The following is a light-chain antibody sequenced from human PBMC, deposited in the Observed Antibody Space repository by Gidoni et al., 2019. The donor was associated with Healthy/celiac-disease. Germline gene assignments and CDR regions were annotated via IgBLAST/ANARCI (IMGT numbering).Light chain of an antibody. CDR1: SSDVGGYNY. Sequence: QSALTQPASVSGSPGQSTTISCTGTSSDVGGYNYVSWYQQPPGKAPKIMIYEVSNRPSGVSNRFSGSKSGNTASLTISGLQAEDEADYYCSSYTSSSTYVFGTGTKVTVL. CDR2: EVS. J-gene: IGLJ1*01. CDR3: SSYTSSSTYV. V-gene: IGLV2-14*01.